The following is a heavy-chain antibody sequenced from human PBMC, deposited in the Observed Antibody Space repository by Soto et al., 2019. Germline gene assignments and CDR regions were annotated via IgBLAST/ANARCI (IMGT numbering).Heavy chain of an antibody. Sequence: EVQLAESGGGLAQPGGSLRLSCAASGFTLSGYAMDWVRQAPGKGLEYVSGISSNGFGTYYASSVQSRFIISRDNSKNTVYLQMGSLRPEDMAVYYCARRARPDFYYMALWGKGTTVTVSS. D-gene: IGHD6-6*01. CDR1: GFTLSGYA. CDR2: ISSNGFGT. J-gene: IGHJ6*03. CDR3: ARRARPDFYYMAL. V-gene: IGHV3-64*01.